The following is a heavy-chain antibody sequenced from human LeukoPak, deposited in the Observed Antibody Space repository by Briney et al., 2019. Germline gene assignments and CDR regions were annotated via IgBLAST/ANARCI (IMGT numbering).Heavy chain of an antibody. Sequence: PGGSLRLSRAASGFTFSNAWMSWVRQAPGKGLEWVGRIKGRFTISRDDSKNTLYLQMNSLKTEDTAVYYCTTDATFNLVPNRWWGQGTLVTVSS. V-gene: IGHV3-15*01. CDR3: TTDATFNLVPNRW. CDR2: I. J-gene: IGHJ4*02. D-gene: IGHD6-13*01. CDR1: GFTFSNAW.